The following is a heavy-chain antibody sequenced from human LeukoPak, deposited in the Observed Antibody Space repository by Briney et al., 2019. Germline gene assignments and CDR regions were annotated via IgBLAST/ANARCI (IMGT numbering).Heavy chain of an antibody. D-gene: IGHD2-2*02. V-gene: IGHV3-30-3*01. Sequence: GGSLRLSCAASGFTFSSYAMHWVRQAPGKGLEWVAVISYDGSNKYYADSVKGRFTISRDNSKNTLYLQMNSLRAEDTAVYYCAKVRRHCSSTSCYTFLFDYWGQGTLVTVSS. J-gene: IGHJ4*02. CDR3: AKVRRHCSSTSCYTFLFDY. CDR2: ISYDGSNK. CDR1: GFTFSSYA.